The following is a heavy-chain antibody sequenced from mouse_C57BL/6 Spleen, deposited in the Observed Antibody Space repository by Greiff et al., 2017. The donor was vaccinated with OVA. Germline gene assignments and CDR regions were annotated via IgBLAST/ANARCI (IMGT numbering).Heavy chain of an antibody. D-gene: IGHD1-1*01. CDR3: ARSHYYGTNWYFDV. CDR1: GYTFTDYN. V-gene: IGHV1-18*01. Sequence: EVQRVESGPELVKPGASVKIPCKASGYTFTDYNMDWVKQSHGKSLEWIGDINPNNGGTIYNQKFKGKATLTVDKSSSTAYMELRSLTSEDTAVYYCARSHYYGTNWYFDVWGTGTTVTVSS. CDR2: INPNNGGT. J-gene: IGHJ1*03.